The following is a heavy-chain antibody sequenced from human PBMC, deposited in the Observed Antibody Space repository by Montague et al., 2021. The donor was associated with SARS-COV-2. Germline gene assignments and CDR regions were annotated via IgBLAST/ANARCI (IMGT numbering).Heavy chain of an antibody. Sequence: SETLSLTCTVSGDSISSGYLYWGWIRQPPGKGLEWVGTIHYSGITXYNPSLKSRVTISVDTSRNQFSLKLSSVTAADTAIYYCARHLAISGPAAVSDYWGQGTLVTVSS. CDR1: GDSISSGYLY. V-gene: IGHV4-39*01. CDR2: IHYSGIT. CDR3: ARHLAISGPAAVSDY. J-gene: IGHJ4*02. D-gene: IGHD2-2*01.